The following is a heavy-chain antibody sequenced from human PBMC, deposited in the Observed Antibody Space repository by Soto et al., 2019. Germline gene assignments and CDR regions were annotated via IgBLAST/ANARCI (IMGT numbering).Heavy chain of an antibody. CDR3: XXXXXXXXXXFQH. V-gene: IGHV3-30*03. Sequence: QVQLVESGGGVVQPGRSLRLSCAASGFTFSSYGMHWVRQAPGKGLEWVAVISYDGSNKYYADSVKGRFTISRDNSKNTLYLQMNSLRAEDTAVXXXXXXXXXXXXXFQHWGQGTLVTVSS. CDR2: ISYDGSNK. CDR1: GFTFSSYG. J-gene: IGHJ1*01.